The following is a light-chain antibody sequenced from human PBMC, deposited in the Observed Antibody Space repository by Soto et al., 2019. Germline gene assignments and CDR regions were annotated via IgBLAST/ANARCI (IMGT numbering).Light chain of an antibody. J-gene: IGLJ1*01. Sequence: QSVLTQPPSVSGAPGQRVIISGTGSSSNFGAGYDVHWYQQLPGTAPKLLIYGNSNRPSGVPDRFSGSKSGTSASLAITGLQAEDEADYYCQSYDSSLSGYVFGTGTKLTVL. CDR1: SSNFGAGYD. CDR2: GNS. CDR3: QSYDSSLSGYV. V-gene: IGLV1-40*01.